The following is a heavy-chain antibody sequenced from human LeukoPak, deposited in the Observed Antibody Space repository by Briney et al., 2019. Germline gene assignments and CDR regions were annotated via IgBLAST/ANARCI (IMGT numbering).Heavy chain of an antibody. V-gene: IGHV1-18*01. Sequence: ASVKVSCKASGYTFSTYGINWLRQAPGQGLEWMGGISVYNGDTKYAQKFQGRVTMTTETSTTTAYMELRSLRSDDTAVYYCVRLPDYYDSSGLIKDGFDIWGQGTMVTVSS. CDR2: ISVYNGDT. CDR3: VRLPDYYDSSGLIKDGFDI. D-gene: IGHD3-22*01. J-gene: IGHJ3*02. CDR1: GYTFSTYG.